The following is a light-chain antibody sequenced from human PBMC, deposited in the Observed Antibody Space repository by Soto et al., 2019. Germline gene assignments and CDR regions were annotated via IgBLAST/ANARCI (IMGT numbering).Light chain of an antibody. CDR1: QSVLYNSNNKNY. CDR3: QQYYSTLT. V-gene: IGKV4-1*01. Sequence: IVMTQSPDSLSVSLVERATINCKSSQSVLYNSNNKNYLAWYQQKPGQPPKLLIYWASTRESGVPDRFSGSGSGTDFTLTISSLQAEDVAVYYCQQYYSTLTFGGGTKVDIK. CDR2: WAS. J-gene: IGKJ4*01.